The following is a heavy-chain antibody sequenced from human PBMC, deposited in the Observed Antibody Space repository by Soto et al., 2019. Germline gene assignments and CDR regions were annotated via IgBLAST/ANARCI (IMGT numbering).Heavy chain of an antibody. CDR1: GFSLSTSGGG. CDR2: IYWDDDK. Sequence: QITLKESGPTLVKPTQTLTLTCTFSGFSLSTSGGGVGWIRKPPGKALEWLALIYWDDDKRYSPSLKSRLTITKDTSKNQVVLTMTNMDPVDTATYYCAHRRLGEARLDYWGQGTLVTVSS. D-gene: IGHD3-16*01. CDR3: AHRRLGEARLDY. V-gene: IGHV2-5*02. J-gene: IGHJ4*02.